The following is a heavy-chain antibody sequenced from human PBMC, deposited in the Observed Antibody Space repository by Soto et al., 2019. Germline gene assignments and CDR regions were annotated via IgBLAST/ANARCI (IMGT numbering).Heavy chain of an antibody. V-gene: IGHV3-23*01. D-gene: IGHD6-13*01. CDR3: ARRSSSWYFDY. CDR1: GFTFSNYA. CDR2: ISGSGGST. J-gene: IGHJ4*02. Sequence: GGSLRLSCAASGFTFSNYAMNWVGQAPGKGLEWVSVISGSGGSTYYADSVKGRFTISRDNSKNTLYLQMNSLRAEDTAVYYCARRSSSWYFDYWGQGTLVTVS.